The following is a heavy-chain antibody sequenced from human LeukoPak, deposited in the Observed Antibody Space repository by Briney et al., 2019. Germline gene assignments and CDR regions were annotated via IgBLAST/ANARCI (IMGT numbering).Heavy chain of an antibody. Sequence: GGSLRLSCAASGFTFSSYAMSWVRQAPGKGLEWVSAISGSGGSTYYADSVKGRFTISRDNSKNTLYLQMNSLRAEDTAVYYCAKHPKVATIQTHFDYWGQGTLVTVSS. D-gene: IGHD5-24*01. CDR3: AKHPKVATIQTHFDY. V-gene: IGHV3-23*01. CDR2: ISGSGGST. J-gene: IGHJ4*02. CDR1: GFTFSSYA.